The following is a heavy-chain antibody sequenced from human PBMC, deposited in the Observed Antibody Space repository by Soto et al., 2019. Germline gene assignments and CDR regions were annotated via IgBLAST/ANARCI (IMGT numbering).Heavy chain of an antibody. Sequence: GGSLRLSCAASGFTFSSFWMSWARRAPGKGLEWVANIKQDGSDKNYVGSVKGRFTISRDNAKNSLYLQMNSLRVEDTAVYYCARDVSGKLGHDSWGQGTLVTVSS. CDR2: IKQDGSDK. J-gene: IGHJ4*02. V-gene: IGHV3-7*01. CDR1: GFTFSSFW. CDR3: ARDVSGKLGHDS. D-gene: IGHD3-10*01.